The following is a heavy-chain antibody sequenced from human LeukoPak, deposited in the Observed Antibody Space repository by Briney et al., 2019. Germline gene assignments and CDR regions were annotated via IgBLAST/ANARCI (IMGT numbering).Heavy chain of an antibody. Sequence: PGGSLRLSCAASGFTFSSYSMNWVRQAPGKGLEWVSSISSSSSYIYYADSVKGRFTISRDNAKNSLYLQMNSLRAEDTAVYYCAREAPGRWELLNYFDYWGQGTLVTVSS. D-gene: IGHD1-26*01. CDR1: GFTFSSYS. V-gene: IGHV3-21*01. CDR2: ISSSSSYI. J-gene: IGHJ4*02. CDR3: AREAPGRWELLNYFDY.